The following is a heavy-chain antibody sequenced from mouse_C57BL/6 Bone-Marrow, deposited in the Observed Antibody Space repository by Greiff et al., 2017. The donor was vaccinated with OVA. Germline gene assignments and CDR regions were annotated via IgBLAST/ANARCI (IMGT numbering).Heavy chain of an antibody. CDR1: GFSFNTYA. CDR2: IRSKSNNYAT. CDR3: VRDGYDWDYFDY. D-gene: IGHD2-2*01. J-gene: IGHJ2*01. V-gene: IGHV10-1*01. Sequence: DVMLVESGGGLVQPKGSLKLSCAASGFSFNTYAMNWVRQAPGKGLEWVARIRSKSNNYATYYADSVKDRFTISRDDSESMLYLQMNNLKTEDTAMYYCVRDGYDWDYFDYWGQGTTLTVSS.